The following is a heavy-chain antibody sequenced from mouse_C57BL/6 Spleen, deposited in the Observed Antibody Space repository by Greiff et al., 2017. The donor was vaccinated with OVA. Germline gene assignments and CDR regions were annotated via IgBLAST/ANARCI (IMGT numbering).Heavy chain of an antibody. Sequence: DVKLVESEGGLVQPGSSMKLSCTASGFTFSDYYMAWVRQVPEKGLEWVANINYDGSSTYYLDSLKSRFIISRDNAKNILYLQMSSLKSEDTATYYCARDHYYGSSLAMDYWGQGTSVTVSS. CDR2: INYDGSST. V-gene: IGHV5-16*01. D-gene: IGHD1-1*01. CDR3: ARDHYYGSSLAMDY. J-gene: IGHJ4*01. CDR1: GFTFSDYY.